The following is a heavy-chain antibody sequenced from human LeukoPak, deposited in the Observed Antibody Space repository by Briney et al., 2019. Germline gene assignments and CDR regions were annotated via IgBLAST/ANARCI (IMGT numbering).Heavy chain of an antibody. J-gene: IGHJ4*02. CDR2: IRGSGGST. CDR3: AKDRYRYSSSRIDY. Sequence: HPGGPLRLSCAASGFTFSSYAMSWVRQAPGKGLEWVSAIRGSGGSTYYADSVKGRFTISRDNSKNTLYLQMNSLRAEDTAVYYCAKDRYRYSSSRIDYWGQGTLVTVSS. V-gene: IGHV3-23*01. D-gene: IGHD6-13*01. CDR1: GFTFSSYA.